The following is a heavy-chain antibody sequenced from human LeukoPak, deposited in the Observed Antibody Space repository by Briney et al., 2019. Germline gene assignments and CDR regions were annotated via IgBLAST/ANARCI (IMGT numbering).Heavy chain of an antibody. D-gene: IGHD3-16*02. V-gene: IGHV3-21*01. CDR3: ARAQGYQLDP. J-gene: IGHJ5*02. Sequence: GGSLRLSCAASGFTLSSYSKNWVRQAPGKGLEWVSSISSSSSYIYYADSVKGRFTISRDNAKNSLYLQMNSLRAEDTAVYYCARAQGYQLDPWGQGTLVTVSS. CDR1: GFTLSSYS. CDR2: ISSSSSYI.